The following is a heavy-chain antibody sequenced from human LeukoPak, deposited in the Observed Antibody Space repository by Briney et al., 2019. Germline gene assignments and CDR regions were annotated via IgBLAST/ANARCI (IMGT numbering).Heavy chain of an antibody. Sequence: SETLSLTCAVYGGSFSGYYWSWIRQPPGKGLEWIGEINHSGSTHYNPSLKSRATMSVDTSKNDFSLRLSSVTAADTAIYYCVRDSSGTLAFDIWAKGQWSPSLQ. CDR3: VRDSSGTLAFDI. J-gene: IGHJ3*02. CDR2: INHSGST. D-gene: IGHD6-25*01. V-gene: IGHV4-34*01. CDR1: GGSFSGYY.